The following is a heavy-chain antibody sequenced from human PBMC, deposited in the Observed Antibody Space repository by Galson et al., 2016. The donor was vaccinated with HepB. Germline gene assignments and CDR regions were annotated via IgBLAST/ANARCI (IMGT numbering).Heavy chain of an antibody. CDR1: GFTFDDYG. J-gene: IGHJ2*01. CDR2: INKSGRNT. D-gene: IGHD1-26*01. CDR3: ARARPSWSGSYYGSAYFDL. V-gene: IGHV3-20*04. Sequence: SLRLSCAASGFTFDDYGMSWVRQGPGKGLEWVSGINKSGRNTRYGDSVKGRLTISRDNAKNSLYLQMNSLRVEDTAVYYCARARPSWSGSYYGSAYFDLWGRGTLVTVSS.